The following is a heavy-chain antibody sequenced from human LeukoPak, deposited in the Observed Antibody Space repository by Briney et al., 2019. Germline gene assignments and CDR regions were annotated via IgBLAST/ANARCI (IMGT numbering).Heavy chain of an antibody. D-gene: IGHD4/OR15-4a*01. V-gene: IGHV1-69*06. Sequence: GSSVKVSCKASGGTFSSYAISWVRQAPGQGLEWMGGIIPIFGTANYAQKFQGRVTITADKSTSTAYMELSSLRSEDTAVYYCAREVLGKDYYYYYMDVWGKGTTVTVSS. CDR3: AREVLGKDYYYYYMDV. J-gene: IGHJ6*03. CDR2: IIPIFGTA. CDR1: GGTFSSYA.